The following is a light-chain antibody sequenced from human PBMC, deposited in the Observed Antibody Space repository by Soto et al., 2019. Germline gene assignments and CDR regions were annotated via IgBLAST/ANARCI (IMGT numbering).Light chain of an antibody. CDR2: EVN. Sequence: QSVLTQPPSASVSPGQSVAISGTGTSSDVGGYNYVSLYQQHPGKAPKLMIYEVNKRPSGVPDRFSGSKSGNTASLTVSDLQAEDEADYYCSSYAGSSNVFGTGTKVTVL. CDR1: SSDVGGYNY. CDR3: SSYAGSSNV. V-gene: IGLV2-8*01. J-gene: IGLJ1*01.